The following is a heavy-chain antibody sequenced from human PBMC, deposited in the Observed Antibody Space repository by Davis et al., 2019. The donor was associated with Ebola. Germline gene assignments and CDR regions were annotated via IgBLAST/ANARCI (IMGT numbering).Heavy chain of an antibody. V-gene: IGHV3-53*01. CDR2: IYSGGST. CDR3: AREFYDYYYGMDV. Sequence: GGSLRLSCAASGFTVSSNYMSWVRQAPGKGLEWVSVIYSGGSTYYADSVKGRFTISRDNSKNTLYLQMNSLRAEDTAVYYCAREFYDYYYGMDVWGQGTTVTVSS. J-gene: IGHJ6*02. CDR1: GFTVSSNY. D-gene: IGHD5/OR15-5a*01.